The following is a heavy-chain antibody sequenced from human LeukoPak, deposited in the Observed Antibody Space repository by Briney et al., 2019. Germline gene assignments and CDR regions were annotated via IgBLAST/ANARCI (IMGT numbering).Heavy chain of an antibody. CDR1: GFTFSSYE. CDR3: ARGYSSSWSDIHFYYYYYYYMDV. CDR2: ISSSGSTI. Sequence: PGGSLRLSCAASGFTFSSYEMNWVRQAPGKGLERVSYISSSGSTIYYADSVKGRFTISRDNAKNSLYLQMNSLRAEDTAVYYCARGYSSSWSDIHFYYYYYYYMDVWGKGTTVTISS. D-gene: IGHD6-13*01. J-gene: IGHJ6*03. V-gene: IGHV3-48*03.